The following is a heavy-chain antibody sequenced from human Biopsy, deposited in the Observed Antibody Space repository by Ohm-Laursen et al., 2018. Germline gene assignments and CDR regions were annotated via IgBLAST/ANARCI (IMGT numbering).Heavy chain of an antibody. CDR2: ISPISDTA. CDR3: AKTFGESFYGLSCDP. CDR1: GATFSSIG. D-gene: IGHD2/OR15-2a*01. Sequence: SVKVSCKASGATFSSIGITWVRQVPGQGMEWMGRISPISDTAHYAQKFQGRVTISADKSTGTAFMELSSLRSEDTAVYYWAKTFGESFYGLSCDPWGQGSLVTVSS. J-gene: IGHJ5*01. V-gene: IGHV1-69*04.